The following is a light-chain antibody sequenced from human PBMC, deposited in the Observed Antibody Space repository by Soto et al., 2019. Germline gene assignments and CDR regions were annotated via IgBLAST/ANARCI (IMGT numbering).Light chain of an antibody. CDR2: LNSDGTH. CDR3: QTWTSVIHV. Sequence: QSVVTQAPSASASLGASVKLTCTLSSGHSSNAIAWHQQQPEKAPRFLMRLNSDGTHTKGDGIPDRFSASSSGTERYLTISSLQSEDEADYYCQTWTSVIHVFGTGTKLTVL. V-gene: IGLV4-69*01. CDR1: SGHSSNA. J-gene: IGLJ1*01.